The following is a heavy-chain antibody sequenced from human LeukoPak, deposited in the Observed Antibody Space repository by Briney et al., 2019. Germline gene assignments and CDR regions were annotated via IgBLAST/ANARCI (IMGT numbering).Heavy chain of an antibody. D-gene: IGHD6-13*01. J-gene: IGHJ5*02. V-gene: IGHV4-61*02. CDR1: GGSISSGSYY. CDR2: IYTSGST. Sequence: PSETLSLTCTVSGGSISSGSYYWSWIRQPAGKGLEWIGRIYTSGSTNYNPSLKSRVTISVDTSKNQFSLKLSSVTAADTAVYYCAREIGIAAADPEHNNWFDPWGQGTLVTVSS. CDR3: AREIGIAAADPEHNNWFDP.